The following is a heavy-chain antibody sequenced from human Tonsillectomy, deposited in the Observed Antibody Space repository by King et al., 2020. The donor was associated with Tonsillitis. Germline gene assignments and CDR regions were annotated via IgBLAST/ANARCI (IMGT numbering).Heavy chain of an antibody. J-gene: IGHJ4*02. CDR2: IWHDERSK. Sequence: VQLVESGGGVVQPGGSLRLSCAASGFTFSSYGMHWVRQAAGKGLEGVADIWHDERSKDYADSVKGRFTISRDISKNTLYLQMNSLRPEDTAVYYCARDLSVGALDYRGQGTLVTVSS. CDR3: ARDLSVGALDY. V-gene: IGHV3-33*01. D-gene: IGHD1-26*01. CDR1: GFTFSSYG.